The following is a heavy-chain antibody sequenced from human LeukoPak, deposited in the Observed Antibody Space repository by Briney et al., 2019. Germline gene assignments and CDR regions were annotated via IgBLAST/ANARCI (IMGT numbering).Heavy chain of an antibody. Sequence: PSETLSLTCAVSGYSISSGYYWGWIRQPPGKGLEWIGSIYHSGSTYYNPSLKSRVTISVDTSKNQFSLKLSSVTAADTAVYYCARHGGGAVLWFGELLLGAFDIWGQGTMATVSS. V-gene: IGHV4-38-2*01. CDR2: IYHSGST. CDR1: GYSISSGYY. CDR3: ARHGGGAVLWFGELLLGAFDI. D-gene: IGHD3-10*01. J-gene: IGHJ3*02.